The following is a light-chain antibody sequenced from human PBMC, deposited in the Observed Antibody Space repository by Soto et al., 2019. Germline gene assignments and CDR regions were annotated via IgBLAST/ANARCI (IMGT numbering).Light chain of an antibody. CDR2: KAS. J-gene: IGKJ4*01. CDR1: QTIDTW. V-gene: IGKV1-5*03. CDR3: QQYHTFLT. Sequence: DIQMTQSPSTLFASVGDMVTLTCRASQTIDTWLAWYQQKPGKAPKLLIYKASSLESGVLSRFSGSGYGTEFTLTISSLQPDDFATYYCQQYHTFLTFGGGTKVEI.